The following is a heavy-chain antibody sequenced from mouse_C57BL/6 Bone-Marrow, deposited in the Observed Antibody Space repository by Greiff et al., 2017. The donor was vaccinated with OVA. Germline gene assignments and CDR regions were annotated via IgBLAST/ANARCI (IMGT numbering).Heavy chain of an antibody. D-gene: IGHD2-3*01. CDR3: ARNYDGYYLYYAMDY. CDR2: IWSGGST. V-gene: IGHV2-2*01. CDR1: GFSLTSYG. J-gene: IGHJ4*01. Sequence: QVQLQQSGPGLVQPSQSLSITCTVSGFSLTSYGVHWVRQSPGKGLEWLGVIWSGGSTDYNAAFISRLSISKDNSKSQVFFKMNSLQADYTAIDYCARNYDGYYLYYAMDYWGQGTSVTVSS.